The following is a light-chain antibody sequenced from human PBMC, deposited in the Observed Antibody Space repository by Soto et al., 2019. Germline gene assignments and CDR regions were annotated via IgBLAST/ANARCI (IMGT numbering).Light chain of an antibody. CDR1: QSVSSNY. J-gene: IGKJ1*01. CDR2: GAS. CDR3: QQYRGSPWT. Sequence: EIVLTQSPGTLSLSPGERATLSCRASQSVSSNYLAWYQQKPGQAPRPLIYGASSRATGIPDRFGGSGARTDVTLIVSRLESEDFAVYYCQQYRGSPWTFGQGTKVEFK. V-gene: IGKV3-20*01.